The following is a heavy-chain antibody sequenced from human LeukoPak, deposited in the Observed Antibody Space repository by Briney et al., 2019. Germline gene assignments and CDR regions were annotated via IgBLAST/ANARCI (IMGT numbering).Heavy chain of an antibody. Sequence: PSETLSLTCTVSGGSVSSGSYYWSWIRQPPGKGLEWIGYIYYSGSTNYNPSLKSRVTISVDTSKNQFSLKLSSVTAADTAVYYCARWGIRGNWFDPWGQGTLVTVSS. CDR3: ARWGIRGNWFDP. CDR1: GGSVSSGSYY. CDR2: IYYSGST. D-gene: IGHD3-16*01. J-gene: IGHJ5*02. V-gene: IGHV4-61*01.